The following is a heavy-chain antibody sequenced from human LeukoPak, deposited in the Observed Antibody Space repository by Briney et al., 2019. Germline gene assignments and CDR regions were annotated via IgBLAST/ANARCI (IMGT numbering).Heavy chain of an antibody. CDR3: ARDLRGGYQPFDY. CDR2: ISSSSSYI. D-gene: IGHD5-12*01. Sequence: PGGSLRLSCAASGFTFSSYSMDWVRQAPGKGLEWVSSISSSSSYIYYADSVKGRFTISRDNAKNSLYLQMNSLRAEDTAVYYCARDLRGGYQPFDYWGQGTLVTVSS. V-gene: IGHV3-21*01. J-gene: IGHJ4*02. CDR1: GFTFSSYS.